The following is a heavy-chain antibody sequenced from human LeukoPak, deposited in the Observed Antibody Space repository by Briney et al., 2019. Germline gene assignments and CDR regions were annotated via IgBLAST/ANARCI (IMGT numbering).Heavy chain of an antibody. Sequence: GRSLRLSCAASGFTFSSYGMHWVRQAPGKGLEWVAVISYDGSNKYYADPVKGRFTISRDNSKNTLYLQMNSLRAEDTAVYYCAKDGYSSSCSYWGQGTLVTVSS. CDR1: GFTFSSYG. CDR3: AKDGYSSSCSY. CDR2: ISYDGSNK. J-gene: IGHJ4*02. D-gene: IGHD6-13*01. V-gene: IGHV3-30*18.